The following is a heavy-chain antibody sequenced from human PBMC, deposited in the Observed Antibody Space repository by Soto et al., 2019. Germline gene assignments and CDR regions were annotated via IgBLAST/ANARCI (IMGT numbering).Heavy chain of an antibody. J-gene: IGHJ4*02. D-gene: IGHD1-1*01. V-gene: IGHV1-8*01. CDR1: GYTFTSYD. Sequence: ASVKVSCKASGYTFTSYDIYWVRQATGQGLEWMGWLNPNTGNSGYAQKFQGRITVTSDTSINTVHMELSSLRSEDTAVYYCARRAETNGWNGFGADKYYFDFWGQGTLVTVSS. CDR2: LNPNTGNS. CDR3: ARRAETNGWNGFGADKYYFDF.